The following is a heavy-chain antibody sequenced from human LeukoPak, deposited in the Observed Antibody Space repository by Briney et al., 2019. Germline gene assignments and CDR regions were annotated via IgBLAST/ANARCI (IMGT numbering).Heavy chain of an antibody. V-gene: IGHV4-59*08. CDR1: GGSISSYY. D-gene: IGHD1-26*01. J-gene: IGHJ4*02. CDR3: ARRKELPDY. Sequence: SETLSLTCTVSGGSISSYYWSWIRQPPGKGLEWIGYIYYSGSTNYNPSLKSRVTISVDTSKNQFSLKLSSVTAADTAAYYCARRKELPDYWGQGTLVTVSS. CDR2: IYYSGST.